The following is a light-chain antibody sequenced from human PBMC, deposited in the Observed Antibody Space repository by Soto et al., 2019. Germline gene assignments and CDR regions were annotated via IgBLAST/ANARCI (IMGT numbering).Light chain of an antibody. CDR2: GAS. J-gene: IGKJ1*01. Sequence: EIVITQSPATLSVSPGERATLSCRASQSVSSNLAWYQQKPGQAPRLLIYGASTRATGIPARFSGSGSGTVFTFTISSQQSEDFADYYCQQYNNWTGTFGQGTKVDIK. CDR1: QSVSSN. CDR3: QQYNNWTGT. V-gene: IGKV3-15*01.